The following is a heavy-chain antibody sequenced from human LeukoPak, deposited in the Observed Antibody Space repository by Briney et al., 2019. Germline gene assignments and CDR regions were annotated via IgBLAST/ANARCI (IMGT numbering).Heavy chain of an antibody. CDR3: AREEWEFGQGGSGSYSLTD. CDR2: MNTNRGNT. J-gene: IGHJ4*02. Sequence: ASVKVSCKASGYTFTSYDINWVRQATGQGLEWMGWMNTNRGNTGYAQKFQGRVTITRNTSISTAYMELSSLRSEDTAVYYCAREEWEFGQGGSGSYSLTDWGQGTLVTVSS. D-gene: IGHD3-10*01. CDR1: GYTFTSYD. V-gene: IGHV1-8*03.